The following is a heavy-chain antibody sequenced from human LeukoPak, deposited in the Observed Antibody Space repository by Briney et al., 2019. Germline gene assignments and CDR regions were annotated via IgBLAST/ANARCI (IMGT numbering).Heavy chain of an antibody. V-gene: IGHV3-30*04. J-gene: IGHJ6*03. D-gene: IGHD6-13*01. CDR2: ISYDGSNK. CDR3: ARDWAAADEPSYYYYYMDV. CDR1: GFTFSSYA. Sequence: GGSLRLSCAASGFTFSSYAMHWVRQAPGKGLEWVAVISYDGSNKYYADSVKGRFTISRDNSKNTLYLQMNSLRAEDTAVYYCARDWAAADEPSYYYYYMDVWGKGTTVTVSS.